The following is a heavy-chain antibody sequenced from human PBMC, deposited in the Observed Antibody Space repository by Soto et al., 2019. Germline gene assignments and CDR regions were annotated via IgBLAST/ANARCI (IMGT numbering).Heavy chain of an antibody. CDR1: GYTFTSYG. J-gene: IGHJ4*02. CDR2: ISAYNANP. Sequence: QVQLVQSGAEVRKPGASVKVSCKASGYTFTSYGISWVRQAPGQGLEWLGWISAYNANPKYTQKDEGRVTMTTNRYTSTAYMEVRNMRSDYTAVYCGARHRSSSCPIVYLGPGTLVTVSS. V-gene: IGHV1-18*01. D-gene: IGHD6-13*01. CDR3: ARHRSSSCPIVY.